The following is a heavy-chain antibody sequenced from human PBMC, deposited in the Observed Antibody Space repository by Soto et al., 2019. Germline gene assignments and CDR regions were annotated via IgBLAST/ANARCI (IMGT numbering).Heavy chain of an antibody. V-gene: IGHV4-34*01. J-gene: IGHJ4*02. D-gene: IGHD2-2*01. CDR3: ARGIGYCSSINCYSSRRLRFDS. CDR2: VNHSGTT. Sequence: SETLSVTCSVYGWSFSGYYWTWIRQSPEKGLEWIGEVNHSGTTYYNPSLKTRVTISVHTPKNQFSLKMSSVTAADTAVYYCARGIGYCSSINCYSSRRLRFDSWGQGTLVTVSS. CDR1: GWSFSGYY.